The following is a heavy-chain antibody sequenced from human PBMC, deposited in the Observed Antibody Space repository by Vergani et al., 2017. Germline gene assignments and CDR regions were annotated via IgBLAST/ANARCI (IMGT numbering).Heavy chain of an antibody. J-gene: IGHJ6*03. CDR2: IIPIFGTA. Sequence: QVQLVQSGAEVKKPGSSVKVSCKASGGTFSSYAISWVRQAPGQGLEWMGGIIPIFGTANYAQKFQGRVTITADESTSTAYMELGSLRSEDTAVYYCAGDSGREWLLYYYYYMDVWGKGTTVTVSS. CDR1: GGTFSSYA. D-gene: IGHD5-12*01. V-gene: IGHV1-69*01. CDR3: AGDSGREWLLYYYYYMDV.